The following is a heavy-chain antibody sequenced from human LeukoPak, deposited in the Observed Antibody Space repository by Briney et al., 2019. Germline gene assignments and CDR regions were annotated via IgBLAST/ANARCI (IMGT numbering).Heavy chain of an antibody. CDR1: GYTFTSYG. J-gene: IGHJ6*02. D-gene: IGHD1-1*01. Sequence: SVKVSCKASGYTFTSYGISWVRQAPGQGLEWMGGIIPIFGTANYAQKFQGRVTITADDSTSTAYMELSSLRSEDTAVYYCARSSVHPSLYYYGMDVWGQGTTVTVSS. V-gene: IGHV1-69*13. CDR2: IIPIFGTA. CDR3: ARSSVHPSLYYYGMDV.